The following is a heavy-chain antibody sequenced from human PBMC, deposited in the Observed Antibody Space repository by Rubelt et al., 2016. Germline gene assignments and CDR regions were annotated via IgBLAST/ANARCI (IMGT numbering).Heavy chain of an antibody. D-gene: IGHD3-10*01. CDR2: SGGST. CDR3: ARDMVRGVIPHYYYYYGMDV. Sequence: SGGSTYYADSVKDRFTISRDNSKNTLYLQMNSLRAEDTAVYYCARDMVRGVIPHYYYYYGMDVWGQGTTVTVSS. V-gene: IGHV3-66*01. J-gene: IGHJ6*02.